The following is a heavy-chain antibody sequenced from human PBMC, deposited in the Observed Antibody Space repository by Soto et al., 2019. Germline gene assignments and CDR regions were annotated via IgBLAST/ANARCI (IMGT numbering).Heavy chain of an antibody. CDR2: MNPNSGNT. CDR3: ARGSTMFGVAPP. J-gene: IGHJ5*02. Sequence: QVQLVQSGAEVKKPGASVKVSCKASGYTFTSYDINWVRQATGQGLEWMGWMNPNSGNTGYAQKFQGRVNMTRNTSMSTAYMELSSLRSEDTAVYYCARGSTMFGVAPPWGQGTLVTVSS. CDR1: GYTFTSYD. D-gene: IGHD3-3*01. V-gene: IGHV1-8*01.